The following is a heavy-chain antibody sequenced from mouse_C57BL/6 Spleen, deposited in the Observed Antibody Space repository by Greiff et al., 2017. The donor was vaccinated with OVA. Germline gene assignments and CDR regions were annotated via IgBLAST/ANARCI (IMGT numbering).Heavy chain of an antibody. CDR2: IWSDGST. J-gene: IGHJ3*01. CDR3: ARHGFAY. CDR1: GFSLTSYC. Sequence: VQGVESGPGLVAPSQCLSITCTASGFSLTSYCVHWVRQPPGQGLEWLVVIWSDGSTTYYSAHKTRLSISNDNSKSQGFLKMNSLQTDDTAMYYCARHGFAYWGQGTLVTVSA. V-gene: IGHV2-6-1*01.